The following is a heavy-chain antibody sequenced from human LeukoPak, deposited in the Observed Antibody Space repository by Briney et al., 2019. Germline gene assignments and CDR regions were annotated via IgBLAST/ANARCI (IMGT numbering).Heavy chain of an antibody. Sequence: SETLSLTCAVYGGSFSGYYWSWIRQPPGKGMEWIGEINHSGSTNYNPSLKSRVTISVDTSKNQFSLKLSSVTAADTAVYYCARDSSLTKLKSWYYFDYWGQGTLVTASS. D-gene: IGHD2-15*01. CDR2: INHSGST. V-gene: IGHV4-34*01. CDR1: GGSFSGYY. J-gene: IGHJ4*02. CDR3: ARDSSLTKLKSWYYFDY.